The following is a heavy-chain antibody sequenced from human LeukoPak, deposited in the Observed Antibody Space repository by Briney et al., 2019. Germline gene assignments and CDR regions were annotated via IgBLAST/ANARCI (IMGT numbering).Heavy chain of an antibody. J-gene: IGHJ3*02. V-gene: IGHV3-48*03. CDR1: GFTFSSYE. CDR3: AREGWGLSVADAFDI. D-gene: IGHD1-26*01. Sequence: GGSLRLSCAASGFTFSSYEMNWVRQAPGKGLEWVSYISGGGTTIYLADSVKGRFTISRDNAKNSLYLQMNSLRAEDTAVYYCAREGWGLSVADAFDIWGQGTMVTVSS. CDR2: ISGGGTTI.